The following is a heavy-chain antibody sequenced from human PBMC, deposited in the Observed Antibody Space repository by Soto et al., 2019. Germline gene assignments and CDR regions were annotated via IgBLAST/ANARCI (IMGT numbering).Heavy chain of an antibody. D-gene: IGHD6-19*01. CDR2: ISHDGFSQ. V-gene: IGHV3-30*18. CDR3: AKDWGSSGWFNGFDS. CDR1: GFTLSNTG. J-gene: IGHJ5*01. Sequence: QVQLVESGGGVVQPGRSLRLSCVVSGFTLSNTGVHWVRQAPGQGLEWVSMISHDGFSQYYLDSVKGRFTISRDNSKNTVYLQMNSLRPEDTSVYYCAKDWGSSGWFNGFDSWGQGTVVTVSS.